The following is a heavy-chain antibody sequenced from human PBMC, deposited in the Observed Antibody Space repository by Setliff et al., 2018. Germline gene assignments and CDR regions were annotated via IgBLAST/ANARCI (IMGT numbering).Heavy chain of an antibody. CDR2: ISGGSYT. CDR1: GFTFSSYA. V-gene: IGHV3-23*01. J-gene: IGHJ5*02. Sequence: PGGSLRLSCAASGFTFSSYAMSWVRQAPGKEPEWVSTISGGSYTYYGDSVKGRFTISRDNSKNTLYLQMNSLRAEDTAVYYCARGHTSMAPWGQGTLVTVSS. CDR3: ARGHTSMAP. D-gene: IGHD5-18*01.